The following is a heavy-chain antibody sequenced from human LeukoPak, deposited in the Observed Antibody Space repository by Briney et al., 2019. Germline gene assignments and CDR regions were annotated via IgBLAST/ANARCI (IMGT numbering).Heavy chain of an antibody. CDR2: ILYNGGNK. J-gene: IGHJ5*02. CDR1: GFTFSSSG. CDR3: ARAGGYCSGGSCYRGYSWFDP. Sequence: GGSLRLSCAASGFTFSSSGMHWVRQAPGKGLEWVAVILYNGGNKYYAGSVKGRFTISRDNSKNTLYLQMNSLRVEDTAVYYCARAGGYCSGGSCYRGYSWFDPWGQGTLVTVS. D-gene: IGHD2-15*01. V-gene: IGHV3-33*01.